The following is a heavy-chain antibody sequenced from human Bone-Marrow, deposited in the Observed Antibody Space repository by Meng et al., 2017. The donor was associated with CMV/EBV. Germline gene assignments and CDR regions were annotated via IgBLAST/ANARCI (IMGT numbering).Heavy chain of an antibody. CDR1: GYSISSGYY. V-gene: IGHV4-38-2*02. Sequence: GSLRLSCTVSGYSISSGYYWGWIRQPPGMGLELIGSIYHSGSTYYNPSLKSRVTISVDTSKNQFSLKLSSVTAADTAVYYCAREALYYYGMAVWGPGNTVNLSS. CDR3: AREALYYYGMAV. CDR2: IYHSGST. J-gene: IGHJ6*02.